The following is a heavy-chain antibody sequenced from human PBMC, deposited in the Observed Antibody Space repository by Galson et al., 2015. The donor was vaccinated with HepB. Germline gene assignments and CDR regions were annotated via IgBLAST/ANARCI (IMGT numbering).Heavy chain of an antibody. D-gene: IGHD3-3*01. CDR3: ARELRFLEWLPPFYYFDY. CDR2: INPNSGGT. CDR1: GYTFTGYY. J-gene: IGHJ4*02. V-gene: IGHV1-2*02. Sequence: SVKVSCKASGYTFTGYYMHWVRQAPGQGLEWMGWINPNSGGTNYAQKFQGRVTMTRDTSISTAYMELSRLRSDDTAVYYCARELRFLEWLPPFYYFDYWGQGTLVTVSS.